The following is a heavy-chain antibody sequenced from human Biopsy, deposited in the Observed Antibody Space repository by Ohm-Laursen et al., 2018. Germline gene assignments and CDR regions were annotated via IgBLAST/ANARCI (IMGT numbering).Heavy chain of an antibody. CDR3: ARDALGGGSYRFFY. V-gene: IGHV1-69*13. CDR2: IIPIFGTA. D-gene: IGHD1-26*01. Sequence: VKLSCKASGGTFSDYAISWVRQAPGQGLEWMGGIIPIFGTANYAQKFQGRVTITADESTSTAYMELSSLRSDDTAVYYCARDALGGGSYRFFYWGQGSLVTVS. CDR1: GGTFSDYA. J-gene: IGHJ4*02.